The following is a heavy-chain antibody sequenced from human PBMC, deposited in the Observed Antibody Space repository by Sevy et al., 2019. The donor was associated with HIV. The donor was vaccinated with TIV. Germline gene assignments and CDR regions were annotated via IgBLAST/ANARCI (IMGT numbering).Heavy chain of an antibody. CDR1: GFTFNRYS. D-gene: IGHD3-16*01. V-gene: IGHV3-48*01. CDR3: ASPPWNSYVSLYYFDS. CDR2: ITNNGDTI. Sequence: GGSLRLSCVASGFTFNRYSMNWVRQTPGKGLEWISYITNNGDTIYYADSVKGRFTISRDNAKNSLYLQMNSLRVEDTATYYCASPPWNSYVSLYYFDSWGQGTLVTVSS. J-gene: IGHJ4*02.